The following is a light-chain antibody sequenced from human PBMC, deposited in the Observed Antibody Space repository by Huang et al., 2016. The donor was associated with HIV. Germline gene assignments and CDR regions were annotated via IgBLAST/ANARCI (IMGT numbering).Light chain of an antibody. J-gene: IGKJ3*01. Sequence: VMTQSPLSLHVPPGEPASISCRSSLILLHSDGHNYLDWYLQRPGQSPQLLIYLVTKRACGFPDRISGSGSGTDFTLKISMVEAEYVGIYYCMQALQSPFTFGPGTKVDVK. CDR3: MQALQSPFT. V-gene: IGKV2-28*01. CDR1: LILLHSDGHNY. CDR2: LVT.